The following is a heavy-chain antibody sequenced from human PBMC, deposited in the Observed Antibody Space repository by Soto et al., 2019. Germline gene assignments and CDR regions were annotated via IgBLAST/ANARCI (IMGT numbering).Heavy chain of an antibody. Sequence: PSETLSLTCAVYGGSFSGYYWSWIRQPPGKGLEWIGEINHSGSTNYNPSLKSRVTISVDTSKNQFSLKLSSVTAADTAVYYCAREVRGVPLLYYFDYWGQGTLVTVSS. CDR2: INHSGST. V-gene: IGHV4-34*01. D-gene: IGHD3-10*01. CDR3: AREVRGVPLLYYFDY. J-gene: IGHJ4*02. CDR1: GGSFSGYY.